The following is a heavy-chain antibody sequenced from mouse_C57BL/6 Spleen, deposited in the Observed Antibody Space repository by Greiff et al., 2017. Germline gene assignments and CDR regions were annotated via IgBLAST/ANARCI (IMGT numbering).Heavy chain of an antibody. CDR1: GYTFTSYW. CDR3: ARRRLLYYAMDY. D-gene: IGHD2-3*01. V-gene: IGHV1-64*01. CDR2: IHPNSGST. Sequence: QVQLQQPGAELVKPGASVTLSCKASGYTFTSYWMHWVKQRPGQGLEWIGMIHPNSGSTNYNEKFKSKATLTVDKSSSTAYMQLSSLTSEDSAVYYCARRRLLYYAMDYWGQGTSVTVSS. J-gene: IGHJ4*01.